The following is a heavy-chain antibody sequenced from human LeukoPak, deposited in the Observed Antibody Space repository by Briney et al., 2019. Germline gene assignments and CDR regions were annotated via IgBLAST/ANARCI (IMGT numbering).Heavy chain of an antibody. CDR1: GYTFTSYD. CDR3: ARVRVPAASLVAFDI. J-gene: IGHJ3*02. Sequence: AASVKVSCKASGYTFTSYDINWVRQATGQGLEWMGWMNPNSGNTGYAQKFQGRVTITRSTSISTAYMELSGLRSEDTAVYYCARVRVPAASLVAFDIWGQGTMVTVSS. CDR2: MNPNSGNT. D-gene: IGHD2-2*01. V-gene: IGHV1-8*03.